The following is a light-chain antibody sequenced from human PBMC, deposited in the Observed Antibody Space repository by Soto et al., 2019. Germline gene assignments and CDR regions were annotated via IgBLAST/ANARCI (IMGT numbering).Light chain of an antibody. J-gene: IGKJ1*01. V-gene: IGKV3-20*01. CDR1: QGFTTN. Sequence: FVLPQSPCTLSLSPGERSTLSCISGQGFTTNFAWYQQKSGQSPRLLIYGASSRATGIPDRFSGSGSGTDFTLTISRLEPEDFAVYYCQQYGSSPPWTFGQGTKVAIK. CDR2: GAS. CDR3: QQYGSSPPWT.